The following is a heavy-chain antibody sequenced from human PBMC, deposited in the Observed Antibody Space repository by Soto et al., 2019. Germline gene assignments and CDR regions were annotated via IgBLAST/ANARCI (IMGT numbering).Heavy chain of an antibody. V-gene: IGHV4-4*07. Sequence: PSETLSLTSTVSGGSISSYYWSWLRQPAGKGLEWIGRIYTSGGTNYNPSLKSRVTMSVDTSKNQFSLKLSSVTAADTAVYYCARGFGSSWYYFDYWGQGTLVTVSS. CDR1: GGSISSYY. CDR3: ARGFGSSWYYFDY. CDR2: IYTSGGT. D-gene: IGHD6-13*01. J-gene: IGHJ4*02.